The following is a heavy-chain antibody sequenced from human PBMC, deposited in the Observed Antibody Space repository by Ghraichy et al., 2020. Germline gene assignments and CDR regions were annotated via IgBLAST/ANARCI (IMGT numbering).Heavy chain of an antibody. CDR3: AKDSELGKGLDY. Sequence: SLNISCAASGFTFDDYAMHWVRQAPGRGLEWVSGISWNSGSIGYADSVKGRFTISRDNAKNSLYLQMNSLRAEDTALYYCAKDSELGKGLDYWGQGTLVTVSS. V-gene: IGHV3-9*01. CDR1: GFTFDDYA. CDR2: ISWNSGSI. D-gene: IGHD7-27*01. J-gene: IGHJ4*02.